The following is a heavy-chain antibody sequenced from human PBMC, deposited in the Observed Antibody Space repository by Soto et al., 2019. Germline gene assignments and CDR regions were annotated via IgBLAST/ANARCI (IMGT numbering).Heavy chain of an antibody. CDR1: GGSFSCYY. V-gene: IGHV4-34*01. D-gene: IGHD3-9*01. Sequence: SDTLSLPSAVYGGSFSCYYWSWIRQPPGKGLEWIGEINHSGSTNYNPSLKSRVTISVDTSKNQFSLKLSSVTAADTAVYYCARGXSRYFDWLSSYYYGMDVWGQGTTVTVSS. CDR2: INHSGST. J-gene: IGHJ6*02. CDR3: ARGXSRYFDWLSSYYYGMDV.